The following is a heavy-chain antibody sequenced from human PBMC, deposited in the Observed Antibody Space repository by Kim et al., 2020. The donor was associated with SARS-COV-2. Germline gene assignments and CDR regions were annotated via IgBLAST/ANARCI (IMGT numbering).Heavy chain of an antibody. CDR2: INTNTGNP. Sequence: ASVKVSCKASGYTFTNYAMNWVRQAPGQGLEWMGWINTNTGNPTYAQGFTGRFVFSLDISVSTASLQISSLKAEDTAVYYCARATIVGATDYWGQGTLVTVSS. CDR1: GYTFTNYA. V-gene: IGHV7-4-1*02. J-gene: IGHJ4*02. CDR3: ARATIVGATDY. D-gene: IGHD1-26*01.